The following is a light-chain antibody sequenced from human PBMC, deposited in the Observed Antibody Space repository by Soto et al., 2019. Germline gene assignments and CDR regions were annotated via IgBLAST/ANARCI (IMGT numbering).Light chain of an antibody. CDR2: EVS. Sequence: QSALTQPASVSGSPGQSITISCTGSSSDVGGYNYVSWYQQHPGKAPKLIIYEVSNRPSGVSNRFSGSKSGHAASLTISGLQAEDEADYYCSSYTSSSTRPVVFGGGTKLTVL. CDR1: SSDVGGYNY. V-gene: IGLV2-14*01. CDR3: SSYTSSSTRPVV. J-gene: IGLJ2*01.